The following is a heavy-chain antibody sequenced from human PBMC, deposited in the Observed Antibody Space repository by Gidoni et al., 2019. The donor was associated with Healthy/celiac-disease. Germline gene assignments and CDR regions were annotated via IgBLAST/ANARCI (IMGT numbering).Heavy chain of an antibody. V-gene: IGHV3-23*01. CDR1: GFTFSSYA. CDR2: ISGSGGST. Sequence: EVQLLESWGGVVQPGGSLRLSCAASGFTFSSYAMSWVRPAPGKGLGWVSAISGSGGSTYYADSVKGRFTISRDNSKNTLYLQMNSLRAEDTAVYYCAKNIAARPNAFDIWGQGTMVTVSS. J-gene: IGHJ3*02. D-gene: IGHD6-6*01. CDR3: AKNIAARPNAFDI.